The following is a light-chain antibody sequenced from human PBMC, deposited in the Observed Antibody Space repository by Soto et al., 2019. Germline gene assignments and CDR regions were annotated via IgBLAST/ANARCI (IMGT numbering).Light chain of an antibody. Sequence: EIVLTQSPATLSLSPGERATLSCRASQSVSRYLAWYQQKPGQAPRLLIYDASNRATGIPARFSGSGSETDFTLTISSLEPEDFAVYYCQHRSNWPPYTFGQGTKLEIK. V-gene: IGKV3-11*01. J-gene: IGKJ2*01. CDR1: QSVSRY. CDR3: QHRSNWPPYT. CDR2: DAS.